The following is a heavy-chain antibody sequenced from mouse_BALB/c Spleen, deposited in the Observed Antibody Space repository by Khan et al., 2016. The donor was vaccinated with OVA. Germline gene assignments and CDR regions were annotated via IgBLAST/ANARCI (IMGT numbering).Heavy chain of an antibody. Sequence: EVELVVSGGDLVKPGGSLKLSCAASGFTFSTYAMSWVRQTPEKRLEWVATISSDGDYIYYPDSMEGRFTISRDNAKNTLYLQMSSLRSEDTAMYYCARQNYGPFAYWGQGTLVTVSA. J-gene: IGHJ3*01. CDR1: GFTFSTYA. CDR2: ISSDGDYI. V-gene: IGHV5-9-3*01. CDR3: ARQNYGPFAY. D-gene: IGHD1-1*01.